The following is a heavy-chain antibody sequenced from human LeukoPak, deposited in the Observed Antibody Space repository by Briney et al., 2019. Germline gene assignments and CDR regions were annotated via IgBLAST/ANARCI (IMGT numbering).Heavy chain of an antibody. D-gene: IGHD2-21*01. Sequence: GGSLRLSCAASGFTFTRYWMHWVRQAPGKGLVWVSRINTDGSSTAYADSVKGRFTISRDNAKNTVYLQMNSLRAEDTAVYYCARVVEYSSGSWFDPWGQGTLVTVSS. CDR2: INTDGSST. V-gene: IGHV3-74*01. CDR3: ARVVEYSSGSWFDP. CDR1: GFTFTRYW. J-gene: IGHJ5*02.